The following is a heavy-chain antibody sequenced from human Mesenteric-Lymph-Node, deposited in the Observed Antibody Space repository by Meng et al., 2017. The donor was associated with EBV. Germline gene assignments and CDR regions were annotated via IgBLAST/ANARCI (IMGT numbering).Heavy chain of an antibody. V-gene: IGHV4-59*12. CDR1: GGSISSYY. Sequence: QVQLQESGPGLVKPSETLSLTCTVSGGSISSYYWSWIRQPPGRGLEWIGYVFYSGSTNYNPSLKSRVTISVDTSKNQFSLKLSSVTAADTAVYYCARDRGIAAADYWGQGTLVTVSS. J-gene: IGHJ4*02. CDR3: ARDRGIAAADY. D-gene: IGHD6-13*01. CDR2: VFYSGST.